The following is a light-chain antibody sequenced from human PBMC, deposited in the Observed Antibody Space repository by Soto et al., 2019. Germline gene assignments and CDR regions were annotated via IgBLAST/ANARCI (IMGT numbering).Light chain of an antibody. CDR1: ENVRTF. CDR3: QQHSHWPPWT. J-gene: IGKJ1*01. Sequence: EIVLTQSPATLSLSPGERATVSCRSSENVRTFVDWYQQKPGQAPRLLIYGASNRATGIPARFSGSGSGTDFTLTISDLEPEDFAVYYCQQHSHWPPWTFGQGTKVE. CDR2: GAS. V-gene: IGKV3-11*01.